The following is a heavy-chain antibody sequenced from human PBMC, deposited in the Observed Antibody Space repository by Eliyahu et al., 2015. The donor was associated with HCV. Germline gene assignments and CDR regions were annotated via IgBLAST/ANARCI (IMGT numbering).Heavy chain of an antibody. J-gene: IGHJ4*02. Sequence: EVQLLESGGGLVQPGGXLXLSCXAXGFAFSSYAXSXXRQAPGKGLEWVSYIRNSGSIIYYAASVEGRFTISRDDSKNTLYLQMNSLRAEDTAVYYCARHRTSLQGVIYSDYWGRGTLVTVSS. D-gene: IGHD3-10*01. CDR2: IRNSGSII. CDR3: ARHRTSLQGVIYSDY. CDR1: GFAFSSYA. V-gene: IGHV3-23*01.